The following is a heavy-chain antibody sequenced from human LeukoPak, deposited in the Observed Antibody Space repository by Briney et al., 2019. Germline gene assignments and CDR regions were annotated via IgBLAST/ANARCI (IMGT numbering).Heavy chain of an antibody. V-gene: IGHV4-30-2*01. Sequence: SETLSLTCAVSGGSISSGGYSWSWIRQPPGKGLEWIGYIYHSGSTYYNPSLKSRVTISVDRSKHQFSLKLSSVTAADTAVCYCARVIADDSSGYYPYYFDYWGQGTLVTVSS. CDR2: IYHSGST. CDR1: GGSISSGGYS. CDR3: ARVIADDSSGYYPYYFDY. J-gene: IGHJ4*02. D-gene: IGHD3-22*01.